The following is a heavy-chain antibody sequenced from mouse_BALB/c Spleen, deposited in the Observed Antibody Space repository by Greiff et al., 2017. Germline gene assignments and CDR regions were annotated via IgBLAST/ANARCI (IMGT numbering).Heavy chain of an antibody. CDR2: ISSGGST. CDR1: GFTFSSYA. J-gene: IGHJ3*01. CDR3: TRGLDGYSSCAY. D-gene: IGHD2-3*01. Sequence: EVKLVESGGGLVKPGGSLKLSCAASGFTFSSYAMSWVRQTPEKRLEWVATISSGGSTYYPDSVKGRFTISRDNARNILYLQMSSQRSEDTAMYYCTRGLDGYSSCAYWGQGTLVTVSA. V-gene: IGHV5-6-5*01.